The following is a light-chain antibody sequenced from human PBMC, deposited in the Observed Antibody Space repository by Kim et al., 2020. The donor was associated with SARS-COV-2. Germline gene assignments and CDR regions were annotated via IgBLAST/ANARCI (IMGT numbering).Light chain of an antibody. CDR2: RDS. Sequence: SYELTQPLSVSVALGQTARITCGGNNIGSKNVHWYQQKPGQAPVLVIYRDSNRPSGIPERFSGSNSGNTATLTISRAQAGDEADYYCQVWESSNVVFGGGTPLSVL. J-gene: IGLJ2*01. CDR3: QVWESSNVV. V-gene: IGLV3-9*01. CDR1: NIGSKN.